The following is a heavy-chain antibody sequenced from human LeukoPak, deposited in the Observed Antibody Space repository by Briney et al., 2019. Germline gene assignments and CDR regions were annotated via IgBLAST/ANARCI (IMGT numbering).Heavy chain of an antibody. D-gene: IGHD6-6*01. CDR2: IPGSGGST. Sequence: GGSLRLSCAASGFTFSSYGMSWVRQAPGKGLEWLSAIPGSGGSTYYADSVKGRFTISRDNFKNTLYLQMDSLRADDTAVYYCAKLRAQVYSSSQNWGQGTLVTVSS. J-gene: IGHJ4*02. CDR1: GFTFSSYG. V-gene: IGHV3-23*01. CDR3: AKLRAQVYSSSQN.